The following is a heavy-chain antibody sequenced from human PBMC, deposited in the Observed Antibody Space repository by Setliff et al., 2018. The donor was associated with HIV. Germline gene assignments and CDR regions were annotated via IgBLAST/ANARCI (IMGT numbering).Heavy chain of an antibody. V-gene: IGHV3-21*04. CDR1: GFTFCSYS. CDR3: ARDKDEDYGSTSFDY. CDR2: ISSNNNYI. Sequence: GGSLRLSCAASGFTFCSYSMNWVRQAPGKGLEWVSYISSNNNYIYQADSVKGRFTISRDNAKNSLYLQLNSLRPEDTAVYYCARDKDEDYGSTSFDYWGQGILVTVSS. J-gene: IGHJ4*02. D-gene: IGHD4-17*01.